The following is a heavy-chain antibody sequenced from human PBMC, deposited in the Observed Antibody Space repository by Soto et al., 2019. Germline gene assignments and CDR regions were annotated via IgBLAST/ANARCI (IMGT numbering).Heavy chain of an antibody. CDR2: IYYSGNT. CDR1: GGSISSEY. CDR3: ARGPATAYCDAFDM. Sequence: QVQLQESGPGLVKPSETLSLTCTVSGGSISSEYWSWIRQPPGKGLEWIGYIYYSGNTNYNPSLKSRVTIAVDTSKNQFSLDLSSVTAADTAMYYCARGPATAYCDAFDMWGQGTMVTVSS. V-gene: IGHV4-59*01. D-gene: IGHD1-26*01. J-gene: IGHJ3*02.